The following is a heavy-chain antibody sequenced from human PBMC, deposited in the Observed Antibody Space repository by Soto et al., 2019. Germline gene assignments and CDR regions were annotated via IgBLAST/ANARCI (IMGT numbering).Heavy chain of an antibody. CDR2: IIPVFRTP. CDR3: ARDKDRPELGGKYYYAVDV. CDR1: GGTFSNSA. V-gene: IGHV1-69*12. D-gene: IGHD3-3*02. Sequence: QVRLVQSGAEIKKPGSSMKVSCKASGGTFSNSAISWVRQAPGQGLEWVGGIIPVFRTPDYAQKFKGRVTITADESTSTAYMELSSLRSEDTAVYYCARDKDRPELGGKYYYAVDVWGQGTTVTVSS. J-gene: IGHJ6*02.